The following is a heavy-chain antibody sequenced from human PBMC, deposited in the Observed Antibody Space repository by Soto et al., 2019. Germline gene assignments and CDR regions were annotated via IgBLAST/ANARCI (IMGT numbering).Heavy chain of an antibody. D-gene: IGHD2-15*01. CDR3: ARAYGGNCVDY. J-gene: IGHJ4*02. Sequence: QVQLQESGPGLVKPSETLSLTCTVSGGSISSYYWSWIRQPPGKGLEWIGYIYYSGSTNYNPSLKIRVTISVDTSKNQFSPKLSAVAAADTAAYYWARAYGGNCVDYWGQGTLVTVSS. CDR2: IYYSGST. CDR1: GGSISSYY. V-gene: IGHV4-59*01.